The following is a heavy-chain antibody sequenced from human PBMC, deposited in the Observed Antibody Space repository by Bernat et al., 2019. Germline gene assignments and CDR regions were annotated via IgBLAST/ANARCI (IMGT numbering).Heavy chain of an antibody. Sequence: QVQLVQSGAEVKKPGSSVKVSCKASGGTFSSYAISWVRQAPGQGLEWMGGIIPIFGTANYAQKFQGRVTITADESTSTAYMELSSLRSEDTAVYYCARWVATMVRGVTLYYYYGMDVWGQGTTVTVSS. D-gene: IGHD3-10*01. CDR1: GGTFSSYA. CDR3: ARWVATMVRGVTLYYYYGMDV. CDR2: IIPIFGTA. J-gene: IGHJ6*02. V-gene: IGHV1-69*01.